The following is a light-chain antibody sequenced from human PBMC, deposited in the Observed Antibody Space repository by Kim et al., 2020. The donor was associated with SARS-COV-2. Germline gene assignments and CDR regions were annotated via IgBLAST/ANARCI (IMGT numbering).Light chain of an antibody. CDR3: RQFGGSPPIT. Sequence: PGESSPFSCRASESVDRSESAVYQQKPGQAPRLLIFGASSRATGIPDRFSGSGSGTDFPLTISRLEPEDFAVYYCRQFGGSPPITFGQGTRLEIK. V-gene: IGKV3-20*01. CDR2: GAS. CDR1: ESVDRSE. J-gene: IGKJ5*01.